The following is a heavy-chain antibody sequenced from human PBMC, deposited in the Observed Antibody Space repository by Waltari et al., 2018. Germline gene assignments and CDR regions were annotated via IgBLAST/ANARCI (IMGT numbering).Heavy chain of an antibody. J-gene: IGHJ6*03. CDR2: IIPSFGTA. V-gene: IGHV1-69*01. CDR3: ARGFPWSGRLHYYYYMDV. D-gene: IGHD1-26*01. CDR1: GGTFSSYA. Sequence: QVQLVQSGAEVKKPGSSVKVSCKASGGTFSSYAISWVRQAPGQGLEWMGGIIPSFGTANYAQKFQGRVTITADESTSTAYMELSSLRSEDTAVYYCARGFPWSGRLHYYYYMDVWGKGTTVTVSS.